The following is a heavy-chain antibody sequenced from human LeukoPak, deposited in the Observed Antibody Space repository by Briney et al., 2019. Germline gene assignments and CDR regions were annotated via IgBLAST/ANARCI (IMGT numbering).Heavy chain of an antibody. Sequence: GGSLRLSCAASGFTFDDYGMSWVRQAPGKGLEWVSGINWNGGSTGYADSVKGRFTIPRDNAKNSLYLQMNSLRAEDTALYYCARDLEYYYGSGSSENWFDPWGQGTLVTVSS. V-gene: IGHV3-20*04. CDR2: INWNGGST. CDR1: GFTFDDYG. J-gene: IGHJ5*02. D-gene: IGHD3-10*01. CDR3: ARDLEYYYGSGSSENWFDP.